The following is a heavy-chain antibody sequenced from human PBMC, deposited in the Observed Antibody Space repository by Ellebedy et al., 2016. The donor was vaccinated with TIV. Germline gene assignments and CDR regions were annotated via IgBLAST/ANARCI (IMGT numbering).Heavy chain of an antibody. V-gene: IGHV3-30*03. CDR3: ARVADYGGNLLAGGMDV. CDR1: GFTFSSYG. J-gene: IGHJ6*02. CDR2: ISYDGSNK. D-gene: IGHD4-23*01. Sequence: GESLKISCAASGFTFSSYGMHWVRQAPGKGLEWVAVISYDGSNKYYADSVKGRFTISRDNSKNTLYLQMNSLRAEDTAVYYCARVADYGGNLLAGGMDVWGQGTTVTVSS.